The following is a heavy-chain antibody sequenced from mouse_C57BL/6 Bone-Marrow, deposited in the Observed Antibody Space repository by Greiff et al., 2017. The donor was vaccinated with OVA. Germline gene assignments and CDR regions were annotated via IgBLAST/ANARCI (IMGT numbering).Heavy chain of an antibody. CDR2: IDPETGGT. J-gene: IGHJ2*01. CDR3: TRRGNSNYDYFDY. Sequence: SGAELVRPGASVTLSCKASGYTFTDYEMHWVKQTPVHGLEWIGAIDPETGGTAYNQKFKGKAILTADKSSSTAYMELRSLTSEDSAVYYCTRRGNSNYDYFDYWGQGTTLTVSS. V-gene: IGHV1-15*01. CDR1: GYTFTDYE. D-gene: IGHD2-5*01.